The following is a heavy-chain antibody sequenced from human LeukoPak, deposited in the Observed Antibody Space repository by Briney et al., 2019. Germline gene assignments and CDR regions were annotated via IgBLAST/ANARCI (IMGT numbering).Heavy chain of an antibody. CDR3: TRDERGSGPSYWFDP. D-gene: IGHD3-10*01. V-gene: IGHV3-49*04. CDR2: IRSKAYGGTT. J-gene: IGHJ5*02. CDR1: GFTSGDYA. Sequence: GGSLRLSCTASGFTSGDYAMSWVRQAPGKGLEWVGFIRSKAYGGTTEYAASVKGRFTISRDDSKSIAYLQMNSLKTEDTAVYYCTRDERGSGPSYWFDPWGQGTLVTVSS.